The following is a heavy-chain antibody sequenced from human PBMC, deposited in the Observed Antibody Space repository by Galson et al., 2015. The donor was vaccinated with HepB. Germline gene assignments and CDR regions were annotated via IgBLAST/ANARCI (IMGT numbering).Heavy chain of an antibody. J-gene: IGHJ4*02. V-gene: IGHV3-73*01. CDR1: GFTFSGSA. CDR3: TRLAALSGYSSS. Sequence: SLRLSCAASGFTFSGSAIHWVRQASGKGPEWVGRIRTKANNYATTYVASLKGRFTISRDDRKNTAYLHMRSLRTEDTAVYYCTRLAALSGYSSSWGQGTLVTVSS. CDR2: IRTKANNYAT. D-gene: IGHD6-13*01.